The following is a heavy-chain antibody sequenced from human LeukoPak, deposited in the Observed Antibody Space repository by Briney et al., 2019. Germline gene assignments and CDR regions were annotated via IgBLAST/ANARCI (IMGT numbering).Heavy chain of an antibody. Sequence: SETLSLTCTVSGGSISSYYWSWIRQPPGKGLEWIGYIYYSGSTNYNPSLKSRVTISVDTSKNQFSLKLSSVTAADTAVYYCARVVYSSGWTFDYWGQGTLVTVSS. J-gene: IGHJ4*02. CDR2: IYYSGST. V-gene: IGHV4-59*01. D-gene: IGHD6-19*01. CDR1: GGSISSYY. CDR3: ARVVYSSGWTFDY.